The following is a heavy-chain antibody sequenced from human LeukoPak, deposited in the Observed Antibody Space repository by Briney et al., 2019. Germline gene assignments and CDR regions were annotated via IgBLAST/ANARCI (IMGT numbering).Heavy chain of an antibody. D-gene: IGHD3-10*01. Sequence: SVKVSCKASEFTFSISAMQWVRQARGQGLEWIGWIVIGSDKKYYAQKSQERVTISRDMSTNTAYLELSSLRSDDTAVYYCAALISMGAGGSGAFDSWGQGTLVTVSS. CDR2: IVIGSDKK. CDR3: AALISMGAGGSGAFDS. V-gene: IGHV1-58*02. CDR1: EFTFSISA. J-gene: IGHJ4*02.